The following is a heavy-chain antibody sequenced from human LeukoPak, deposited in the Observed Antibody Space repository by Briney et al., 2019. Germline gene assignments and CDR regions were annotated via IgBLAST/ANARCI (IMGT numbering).Heavy chain of an antibody. J-gene: IGHJ4*02. CDR1: GFTFSSYT. D-gene: IGHD3-22*01. Sequence: PGGSLRLSCAASGFTFSSYTMTWVRGAPGKGLEWGSYISSSSSTIYYADSVKGRFTISRDNAKNSLYLQMNSLRDEDTAVYYCARDDSSGYFPRYWGQGTLVTVSS. CDR2: ISSSSSTI. V-gene: IGHV3-48*02. CDR3: ARDDSSGYFPRY.